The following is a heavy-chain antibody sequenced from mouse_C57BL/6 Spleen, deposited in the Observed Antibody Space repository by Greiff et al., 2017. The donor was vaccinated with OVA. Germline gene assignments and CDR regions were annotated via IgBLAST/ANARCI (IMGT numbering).Heavy chain of an antibody. CDR1: GYTFTDYE. V-gene: IGHV1-15*01. D-gene: IGHD1-1*01. J-gene: IGHJ4*01. CDR3: TRSFITTVVAPYAMDY. Sequence: QVQLQQSGAELVRPGASVTLSCKASGYTFTDYEMHWVKQTPVHGLEWIGAIDPETGGTAYNQKFKGKAILTADKSSSTAYMELRSLTSEDSAVYYCTRSFITTVVAPYAMDYWGQGTSVTVSS. CDR2: IDPETGGT.